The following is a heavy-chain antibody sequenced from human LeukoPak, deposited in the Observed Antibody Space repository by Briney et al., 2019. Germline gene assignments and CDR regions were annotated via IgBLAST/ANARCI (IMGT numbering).Heavy chain of an antibody. CDR1: GFTFSSYS. Sequence: PGGSLRLSCAASGFTFSSYSMNWVRQAPEKGLEWVSSISSSSSYIYYADSVKGRFTISRDNAKNSLYLQMNSLRAEDTAVYYCARVPPGSAQFDYWGQGTLVTVSS. CDR2: ISSSSSYI. V-gene: IGHV3-21*01. CDR3: ARVPPGSAQFDY. J-gene: IGHJ4*02. D-gene: IGHD3-10*01.